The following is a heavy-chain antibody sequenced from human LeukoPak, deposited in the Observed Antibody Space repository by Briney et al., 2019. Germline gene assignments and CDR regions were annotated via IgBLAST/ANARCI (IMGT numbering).Heavy chain of an antibody. V-gene: IGHV3-23*01. Sequence: GGSLRLSCAASGFTFSSYAMSWARQAPGKGLEWVSAISYSGGNTYYADSVKGRFTISRDNSKNTLYLQMNSLRAEDTAVYYCANNWNFDYWGQGALVTVSS. D-gene: IGHD1-20*01. J-gene: IGHJ4*02. CDR2: ISYSGGNT. CDR3: ANNWNFDY. CDR1: GFTFSSYA.